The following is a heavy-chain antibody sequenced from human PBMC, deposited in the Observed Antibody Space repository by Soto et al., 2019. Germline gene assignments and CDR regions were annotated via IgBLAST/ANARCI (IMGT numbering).Heavy chain of an antibody. V-gene: IGHV4-34*01. J-gene: IGHJ1*01. CDR1: GGSFSGYY. CDR3: ARGPPNIVVVVAATRKEYFQH. Sequence: ETLSLTCAVYGGSFSGYYWSWIRQPPGKGLEWIGEINHSGSTNYNPSLKSRVTISVDTSKNQFSLKLSSVTAADTAVYYCARGPPNIVVVVAATRKEYFQHWGQGTLVTVSS. CDR2: INHSGST. D-gene: IGHD2-15*01.